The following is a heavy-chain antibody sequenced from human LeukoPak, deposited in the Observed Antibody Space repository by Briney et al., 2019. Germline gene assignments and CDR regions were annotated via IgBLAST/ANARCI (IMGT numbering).Heavy chain of an antibody. V-gene: IGHV1-46*01. J-gene: IGHJ5*02. CDR2: ITPSGGST. D-gene: IGHD1-26*01. CDR3: ARDNSVGDYAWWFDP. CDR1: GYTFTNYY. Sequence: ASVKVSCKASGYTFTNYYMHWVRQAPGQGLEWLGLITPSGGSTWYAQKFQGRVTMTRDMSTSTDYMELSSLRSEDTAVYYCARDNSVGDYAWWFDPWGQGTLVTVAS.